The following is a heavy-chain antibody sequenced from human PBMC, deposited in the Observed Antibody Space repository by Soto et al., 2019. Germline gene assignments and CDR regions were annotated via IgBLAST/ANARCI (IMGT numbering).Heavy chain of an antibody. CDR3: ARVVPGAKAWFGP. Sequence: ASVKVSCKAPADTFTSYYIHWVRQAPGHGLEWMGIINPNGGSTRFAQTFQGRITMTTDTSTSTVYMELRSLRSDDTAVYYCARVVPGAKAWFGPWGQGTLVTVSS. CDR2: INPNGGST. D-gene: IGHD2-2*01. V-gene: IGHV1-46*01. J-gene: IGHJ5*02. CDR1: ADTFTSYY.